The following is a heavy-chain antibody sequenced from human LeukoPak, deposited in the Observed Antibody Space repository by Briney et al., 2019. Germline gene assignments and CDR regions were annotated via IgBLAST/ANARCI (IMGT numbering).Heavy chain of an antibody. CDR1: GFTFSSYA. CDR2: ISGSGGST. CDR3: ASLRIAVAATGDY. J-gene: IGHJ4*02. Sequence: PGGSLRLSCAASGFTFSSYAMSRVRQAPGKGLEWVSAISGSGGSTYYADSVKGRFTISRDNSKNTLYLQMNSLRAEDTAVYYCASLRIAVAATGDYWGQGTLVTVSS. D-gene: IGHD6-19*01. V-gene: IGHV3-23*01.